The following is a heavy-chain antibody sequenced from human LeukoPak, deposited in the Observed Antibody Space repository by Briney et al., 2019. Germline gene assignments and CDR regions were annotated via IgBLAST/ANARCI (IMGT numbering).Heavy chain of an antibody. CDR2: ISAYNGNT. J-gene: IGHJ5*02. CDR1: GYTLTSYG. D-gene: IGHD2-2*01. CDR3: ARGYCSSTSCYRPGGGFDP. Sequence: ASVKVSCKASGYTLTSYGISWVRQAPGQGLEWMGWISAYNGNTNYAQKLQGRVTMTTDTSTSTAYMELRSLRSDDTAVYYCARGYCSSTSCYRPGGGFDPWGQGTLVTVSS. V-gene: IGHV1-18*01.